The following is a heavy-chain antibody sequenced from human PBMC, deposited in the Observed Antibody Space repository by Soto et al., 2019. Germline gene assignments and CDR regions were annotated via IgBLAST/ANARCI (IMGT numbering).Heavy chain of an antibody. Sequence: GGSLRLSCAASGFTFSNAWMNWVRQAPGKGLEWVGRIKSKTDGGTTDYAAPVKGRFTISRDDSKNTLYLQMNSLKTEDTAVYYCTTGTVLRYFDWASGQTYVDYWGQGTLVTVSS. J-gene: IGHJ4*02. D-gene: IGHD3-9*01. CDR1: GFTFSNAW. CDR2: IKSKTDGGTT. V-gene: IGHV3-15*07. CDR3: TTGTVLRYFDWASGQTYVDY.